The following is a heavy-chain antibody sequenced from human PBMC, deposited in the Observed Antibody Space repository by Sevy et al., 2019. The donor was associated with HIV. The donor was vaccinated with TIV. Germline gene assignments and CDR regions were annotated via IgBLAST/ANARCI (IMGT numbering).Heavy chain of an antibody. CDR1: GGSISSYY. CDR3: ARVLRYLDYGMDV. Sequence: SETLSLTCTVSGGSISSYYWSWIRQPPGKGLEWIGYIYYSGSTNYNPSLKSRVTISVDTSKNQFSLKLSSVTAADTAVYYWARVLRYLDYGMDVWGQGTTVTVSS. CDR2: IYYSGST. J-gene: IGHJ6*02. D-gene: IGHD3-9*01. V-gene: IGHV4-59*13.